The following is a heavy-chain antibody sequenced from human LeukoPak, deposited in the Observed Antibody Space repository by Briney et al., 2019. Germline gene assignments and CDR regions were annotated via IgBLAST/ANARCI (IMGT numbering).Heavy chain of an antibody. CDR1: GYTFTGYY. D-gene: IGHD6-13*01. CDR3: ARDGLIAAAGTNWFDP. V-gene: IGHV1-2*02. CDR2: INPNSGGT. Sequence: ASVKVSCKASGYTFTGYYMHWVRQAPGQELEWMGWINPNSGGTNYAQKFQGRVTMTRDTSISTAYMELSRLRSDDTAVYYCARDGLIAAAGTNWFDPWGQGTLVTVSS. J-gene: IGHJ5*02.